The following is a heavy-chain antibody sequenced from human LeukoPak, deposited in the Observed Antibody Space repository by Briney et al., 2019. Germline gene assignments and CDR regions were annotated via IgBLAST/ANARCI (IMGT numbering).Heavy chain of an antibody. Sequence: PGGSLRLSCAASGFTVSNNYMNWVRQAPGKGLEWVSVIYSGGSTYYVDSVKGRFTISRDNSKNTLYLQMDSLRAEDTAVYYCARGTVTGFDYGSGYYMDVWGKGSTVTISS. CDR3: ARGTVTGFDYGSGYYMDV. CDR2: IYSGGST. J-gene: IGHJ6*03. CDR1: GFTVSNNY. D-gene: IGHD3-10*01. V-gene: IGHV3-66*01.